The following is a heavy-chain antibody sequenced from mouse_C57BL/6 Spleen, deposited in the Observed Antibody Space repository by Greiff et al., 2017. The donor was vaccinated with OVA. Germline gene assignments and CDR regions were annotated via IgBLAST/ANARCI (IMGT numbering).Heavy chain of an antibody. D-gene: IGHD2-4*01. CDR2: IYPRSGNT. CDR1: GYTFTSYG. J-gene: IGHJ2*01. Sequence: VQLQQSGAELARPGASVKLSCKASGYTFTSYGISWVKQRTGQGLEWIGEIYPRSGNTYYNEKFKGKATLTADKSSSTAYMELRSLTSEDSAVYFCARGGVYDYDGDFDYWGQGTTLTVSS. V-gene: IGHV1-81*01. CDR3: ARGGVYDYDGDFDY.